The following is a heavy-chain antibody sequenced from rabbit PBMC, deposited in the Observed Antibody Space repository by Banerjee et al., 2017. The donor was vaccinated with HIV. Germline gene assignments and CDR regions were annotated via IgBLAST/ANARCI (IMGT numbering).Heavy chain of an antibody. V-gene: IGHV1S45*01. CDR1: GFDFSSYFL. J-gene: IGHJ4*01. CDR3: ARDLAGVTGWNFNL. D-gene: IGHD4-1*01. Sequence: QEQLEESGGGLVQPGGSLKLSCKASGFDFSSYFLSWVRQAPGKGLEWIACINTSSGNTVYANWAKGRFTISKTSSTTVTLQMTSLTAADTATYFCARDLAGVTGWNFNLWGQGTLVTVS. CDR2: INTSSGNT.